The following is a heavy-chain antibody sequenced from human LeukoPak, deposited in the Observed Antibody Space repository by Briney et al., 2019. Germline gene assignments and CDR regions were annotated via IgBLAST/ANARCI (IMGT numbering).Heavy chain of an antibody. Sequence: PGGSLRLSCAASGFTFSSYWMSWVRQAPGKGLEWVSAISGSGGSTYYADSVKGRFTISRDNSKNTLYLQMNSLRAEDTAVYYCAKGRVRYFDYFDYWGQGTLVTVSS. D-gene: IGHD3-9*01. J-gene: IGHJ4*02. CDR2: ISGSGGST. V-gene: IGHV3-23*01. CDR3: AKGRVRYFDYFDY. CDR1: GFTFSSYW.